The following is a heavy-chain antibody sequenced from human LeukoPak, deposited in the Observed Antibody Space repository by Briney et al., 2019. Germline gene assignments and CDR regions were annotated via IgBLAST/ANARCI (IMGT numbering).Heavy chain of an antibody. Sequence: ETLSLTCAVSGYSISSGYYWGWIRQPPGKGLEWIGSIYYSGSTYYNPSLKSRVTISVDTSKNQFSLKLSSVTAADTAVYYCARQGAYYDYVWGSYRPYYFDYWGQGTLVTVSS. J-gene: IGHJ4*02. V-gene: IGHV4-38-2*01. CDR1: GYSISSGYY. D-gene: IGHD3-16*02. CDR2: IYYSGST. CDR3: ARQGAYYDYVWGSYRPYYFDY.